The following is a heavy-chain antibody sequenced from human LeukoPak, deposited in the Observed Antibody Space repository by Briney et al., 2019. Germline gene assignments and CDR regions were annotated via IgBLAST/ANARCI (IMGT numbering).Heavy chain of an antibody. J-gene: IGHJ6*03. CDR3: ARDSRHGGYYYYMDV. V-gene: IGHV1-18*01. CDR1: GYTFTSYG. Sequence: ASVKVSCKASGYTFTSYGISWVRQAPGQGLEWMGWSSAYNGNTKYAQKLQGRVTMTTDTSTSTAYMELRSLRSDDTAVYYCARDSRHGGYYYYMDVWGKGTTVTVSS. CDR2: SSAYNGNT. D-gene: IGHD3-10*01.